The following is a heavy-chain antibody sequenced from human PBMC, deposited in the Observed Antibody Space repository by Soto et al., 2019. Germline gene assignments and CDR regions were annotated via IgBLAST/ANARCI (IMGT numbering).Heavy chain of an antibody. CDR1: GYVFTNYY. CDR3: AKFYYDRSGNPQGGFDY. J-gene: IGHJ4*02. Sequence: ASVKVSCKASGYVFTNYYIHWVRQAPGQGLEWMGIIKTAGGDTNYAQKFRGRVTMTRDTSTSTVYMELSSLTSEDTGVYFCAKFYYDRSGNPQGGFDYWGQGTPVTVSS. CDR2: IKTAGGDT. V-gene: IGHV1-46*01. D-gene: IGHD3-22*01.